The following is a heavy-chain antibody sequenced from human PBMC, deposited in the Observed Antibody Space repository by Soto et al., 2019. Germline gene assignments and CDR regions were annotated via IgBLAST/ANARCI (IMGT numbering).Heavy chain of an antibody. CDR1: GDAISNRRFY. J-gene: IGHJ5*02. CDR2: IYHTGNA. CDR3: ARDYFDSSDYTTNWFDP. V-gene: IGHV4-39*01. D-gene: IGHD3-22*01. Sequence: SETLSLTCGVSGDAISNRRFYWAWVRQPPGEGLEWIGSIYHTGNAYYHPSLKSRVTIFVDTSKNQFSLKLTSVTAADTALYYCARDYFDSSDYTTNWFDPWGQGTLVTVSS.